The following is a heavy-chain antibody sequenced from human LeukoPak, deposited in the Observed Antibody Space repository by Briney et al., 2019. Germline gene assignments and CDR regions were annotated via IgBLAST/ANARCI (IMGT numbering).Heavy chain of an antibody. CDR2: INHSGST. Sequence: SETLSLTCAVYGGSFSGYYWSWIRQPPGKGLEWIGEINHSGSTNYNPSLKSRVTISVDTSKNQFSLKLSSVTAADTAVYYCARGSSVAVAGTDYWGQGALVTVSS. CDR1: GGSFSGYY. J-gene: IGHJ4*02. CDR3: ARGSSVAVAGTDY. D-gene: IGHD6-19*01. V-gene: IGHV4-34*01.